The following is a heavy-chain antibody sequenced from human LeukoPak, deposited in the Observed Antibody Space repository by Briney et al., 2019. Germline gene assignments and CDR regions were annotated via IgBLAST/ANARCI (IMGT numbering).Heavy chain of an antibody. V-gene: IGHV4-34*01. CDR1: GGSFSGYY. Sequence: TSETLSLTCAVYGGSFSGYYWSWIRQPPGKGLEWIGEINHSGSTNYNPPLKSRVTISVDTSKNQFSLKLSSVTAADTAVYYCARDTGSSSGGGSGMDVWGKGTTVTVSS. J-gene: IGHJ6*04. D-gene: IGHD6-13*01. CDR2: INHSGST. CDR3: ARDTGSSSGGGSGMDV.